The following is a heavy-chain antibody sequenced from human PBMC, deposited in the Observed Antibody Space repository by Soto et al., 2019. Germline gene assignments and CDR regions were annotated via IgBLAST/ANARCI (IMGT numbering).Heavy chain of an antibody. V-gene: IGHV4-31*03. CDR2: IYYSGST. Sequence: QVQLQESGPGLVKPSQTLSLTCTVSGGSISSGGYYWSWIRQHPGKGLEWIGYIYYSGSTYYNPSLKSRVTISVDPSKNQFSLKLSSVTAADTAVYYCAREGVRAMGGVDYWGQGTLVTVSS. CDR1: GGSISSGGYY. J-gene: IGHJ4*02. CDR3: AREGVRAMGGVDY. D-gene: IGHD5-18*01.